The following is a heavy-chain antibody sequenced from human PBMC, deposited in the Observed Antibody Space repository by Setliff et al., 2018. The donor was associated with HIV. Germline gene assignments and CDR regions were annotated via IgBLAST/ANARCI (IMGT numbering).Heavy chain of an antibody. V-gene: IGHV3-23*01. D-gene: IGHD2-15*01. J-gene: IGHJ4*02. Sequence: GGSLRLSCAASGFTFSSYAMSWVRQAPGKGLEWVSVISGSGGNTYYADSVKGRFTISRDNSKNTLYLQMNRLRVDDTAVYYCAKDGISGGAYPPYYFDYWGQGTLVTVSS. CDR3: AKDGISGGAYPPYYFDY. CDR1: GFTFSSYA. CDR2: ISGSGGNT.